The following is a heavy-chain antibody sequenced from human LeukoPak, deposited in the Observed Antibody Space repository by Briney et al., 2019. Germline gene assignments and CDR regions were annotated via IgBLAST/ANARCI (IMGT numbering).Heavy chain of an antibody. J-gene: IGHJ3*02. D-gene: IGHD1-7*01. V-gene: IGHV3-21*01. Sequence: GGSLRLSCAASGFTFSSYSMNWVRQAPGKGLEWVSSISSSSSYIYYADSVKGRFTISRDNAKNSLYLQMNSLRAEDTAVYYCVRWYNWNYGDAFDIWGQGTMVTVSS. CDR3: VRWYNWNYGDAFDI. CDR2: ISSSSSYI. CDR1: GFTFSSYS.